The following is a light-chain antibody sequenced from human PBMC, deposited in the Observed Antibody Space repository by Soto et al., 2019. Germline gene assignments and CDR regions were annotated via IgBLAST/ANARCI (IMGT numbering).Light chain of an antibody. V-gene: IGLV1-40*01. CDR3: QSYDNSLSASV. Sequence: QSVLTQPPSVSGAPGQRVTISCTGSSSNIGAGHVVHWYQQFPGRAPNLLIYGSSNRPSGVPDRFSGSMSGTSASLAITGLQAEDEADYYCQSYDNSLSASVFGGGTKLTVL. CDR1: SSNIGAGHV. CDR2: GSS. J-gene: IGLJ2*01.